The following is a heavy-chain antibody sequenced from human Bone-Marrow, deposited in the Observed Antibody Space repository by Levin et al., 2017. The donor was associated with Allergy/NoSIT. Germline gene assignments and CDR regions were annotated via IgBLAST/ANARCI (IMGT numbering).Heavy chain of an antibody. Sequence: GGSLRLSCTTSGFTFGDFAMNWVRQAPGKGLEWVGFIRSKRFGGTTEYAASVKDRFTISRDDSKSIAYLQMNNLKSEDTAIYYCSKGRPGYSFGYGEHWGQGALVAVSS. D-gene: IGHD5-18*01. V-gene: IGHV3-49*04. CDR3: SKGRPGYSFGYGEH. CDR2: IRSKRFGGTT. CDR1: GFTFGDFA. J-gene: IGHJ1*01.